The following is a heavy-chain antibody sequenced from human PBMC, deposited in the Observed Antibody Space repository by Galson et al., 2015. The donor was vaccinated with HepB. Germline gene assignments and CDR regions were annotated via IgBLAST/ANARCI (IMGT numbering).Heavy chain of an antibody. V-gene: IGHV3-73*01. D-gene: IGHD6-13*01. Sequence: SLRLSCAASGFTFSGSAIHWVRQASGKGPEWVGRIRSKANNYATSYVPSLKGRFTISRDDSKNMAYLHMKSLKTEDTAVYYCTRLGDLSGCSSRWGQGTLVTVSS. CDR3: TRLGDLSGCSSR. J-gene: IGHJ4*02. CDR2: IRSKANNYAT. CDR1: GFTFSGSA.